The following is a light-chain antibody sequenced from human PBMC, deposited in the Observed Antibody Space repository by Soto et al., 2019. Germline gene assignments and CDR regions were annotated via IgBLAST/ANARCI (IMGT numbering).Light chain of an antibody. CDR2: KVS. Sequence: QSALTQPDSVSGSPGQSITISCTGTSSDVGGYNYVSWYQQYPGRVPKLLIYKVSNRPSGISNRFSGSKSGNTASLTISGLQAEDEADYFCTSPTHGSLYVFGSGTKVTV. CDR1: SSDVGGYNY. CDR3: TSPTHGSLYV. V-gene: IGLV2-14*01. J-gene: IGLJ1*01.